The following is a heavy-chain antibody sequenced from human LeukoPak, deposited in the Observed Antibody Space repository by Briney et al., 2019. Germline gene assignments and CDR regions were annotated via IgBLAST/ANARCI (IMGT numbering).Heavy chain of an antibody. CDR3: ARIKYYDSSGGVVLDY. J-gene: IGHJ4*02. CDR1: GYTFTSYG. CDR2: ICAYNGNT. D-gene: IGHD3-22*01. Sequence: GASVKVSCKASGYTFTSYGISWVRQAPGQGLEWMGWICAYNGNTNYAQKLQGRVTMTTDTSTSTAYMELRSLRSDDTAVYYCARIKYYDSSGGVVLDYWGQGTLVIVSS. V-gene: IGHV1-18*01.